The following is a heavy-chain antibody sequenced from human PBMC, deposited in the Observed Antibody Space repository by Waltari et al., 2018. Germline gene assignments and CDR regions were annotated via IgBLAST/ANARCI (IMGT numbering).Heavy chain of an antibody. Sequence: QVQLQQWGAGLLKPSETLSLTCAVYGGSFSAYYWSWSWIRQPPGKGLEWIGEINHSGSTNSNPSLKSRVTISIDTSKNQFSLKLSSVTAADTAVYYCARSKHLQSTFYYSYYMDVWGKGTTVTVS. V-gene: IGHV4-34*01. CDR3: ARSKHLQSTFYYSYYMDV. D-gene: IGHD4-4*01. CDR1: GGSFSAYY. J-gene: IGHJ6*03. CDR2: INHSGST.